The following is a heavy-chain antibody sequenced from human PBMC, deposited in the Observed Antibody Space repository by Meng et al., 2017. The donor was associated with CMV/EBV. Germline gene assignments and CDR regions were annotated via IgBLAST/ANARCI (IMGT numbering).Heavy chain of an antibody. V-gene: IGHV1-69*05. CDR1: GGTFSSYA. CDR2: IIPIFGRA. Sequence: SVQVSCKASGGTFSSYAISWVRQAAGQGLEWMGGIIPIFGRANYGQKFQGRVTITTDESTSTAYMELSSLRSEDTAVYYCARTAYCGGDCSFAEYFQHWGQGTLVTVSS. D-gene: IGHD2-21*01. J-gene: IGHJ1*01. CDR3: ARTAYCGGDCSFAEYFQH.